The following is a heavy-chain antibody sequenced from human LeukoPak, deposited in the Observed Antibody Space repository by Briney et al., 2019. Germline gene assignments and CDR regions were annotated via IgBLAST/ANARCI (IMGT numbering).Heavy chain of an antibody. V-gene: IGHV3-30*04. CDR1: GFTFSSYA. CDR3: ARERKAAVDN. CDR2: ISYDGSNK. J-gene: IGHJ4*01. D-gene: IGHD6-6*01. Sequence: GGSLRLSCAASGFTFSSYAMHWVRQAPGKGLEWVAVISYDGSNKYYADSVKGRFTISRDNSKNTLYLQMNSLRAEDTAVYYCARERKAAVDNWGHGRLGTVSS.